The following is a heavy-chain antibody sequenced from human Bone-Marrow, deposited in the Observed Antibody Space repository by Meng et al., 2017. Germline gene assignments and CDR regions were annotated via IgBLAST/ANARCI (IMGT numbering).Heavy chain of an antibody. J-gene: IGHJ4*02. CDR2: IYYTGTT. D-gene: IGHD5-18*01. CDR1: GCSVYSGSYY. Sequence: VRLQESGPGLVRPSETLSLTFTVSGCSVYSGSYYWSWIRQPPGKGLEWIGYIYYTGTTKYNPSLKSRVTISVDTSKNQFSLNLSSVTAADTALYYCARTPGYSYGQIDSWGQGTLVTVSS. CDR3: ARTPGYSYGQIDS. V-gene: IGHV4-61*01.